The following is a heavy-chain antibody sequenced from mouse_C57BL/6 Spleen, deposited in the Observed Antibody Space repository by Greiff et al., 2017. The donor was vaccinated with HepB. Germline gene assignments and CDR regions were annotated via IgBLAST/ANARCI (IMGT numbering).Heavy chain of an antibody. Sequence: QVQLQQSGAELVRPGTSVKMSCKASGYTFTNYWIGWAKQRPGHGLEWIGDIYPGGGYTNYNEKFKGKATLTADKSSSPAYMQFSSLTSEDSAIYYCARAYYSNYTWFAYWGQGTLVTVSA. CDR3: ARAYYSNYTWFAY. J-gene: IGHJ3*01. V-gene: IGHV1-63*01. D-gene: IGHD2-5*01. CDR1: GYTFTNYW. CDR2: IYPGGGYT.